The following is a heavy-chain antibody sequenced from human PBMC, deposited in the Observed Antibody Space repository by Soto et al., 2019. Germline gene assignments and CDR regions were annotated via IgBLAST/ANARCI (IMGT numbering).Heavy chain of an antibody. CDR2: ISYDGRNK. J-gene: IGHJ4*02. CDR3: AKAAPDSGYDPDY. CDR1: GFTFSNYG. D-gene: IGHD5-12*01. Sequence: QVQLVESGGGVVQPGMSLRLSCAASGFTFSNYGMHWVRQAPGKGLEWVAVISYDGRNKYYADSVKGRCTISRDSSKNTLYLQMNSLRGEDTAVYYCAKAAPDSGYDPDYWGQGTLVTVSS. V-gene: IGHV3-30*18.